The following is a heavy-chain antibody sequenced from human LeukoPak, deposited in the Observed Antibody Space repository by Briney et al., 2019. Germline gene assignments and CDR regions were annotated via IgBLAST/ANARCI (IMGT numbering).Heavy chain of an antibody. D-gene: IGHD6-13*01. V-gene: IGHV1-46*01. Sequence: PGASVKVSCMASGYTFTSYYMHWVRQAPGQGLEWMGIINPSGGSTSYAQKFQGRVTMTRDTSTSTVYMELSSLRSEDTAVYYCAREPQGQQLDYWGQGTLVTVSS. CDR2: INPSGGST. CDR3: AREPQGQQLDY. CDR1: GYTFTSYY. J-gene: IGHJ4*02.